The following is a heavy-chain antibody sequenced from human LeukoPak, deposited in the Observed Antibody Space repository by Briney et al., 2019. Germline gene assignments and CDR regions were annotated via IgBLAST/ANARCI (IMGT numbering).Heavy chain of an antibody. V-gene: IGHV4-34*01. CDR3: ARPSGGTPFKRFDY. J-gene: IGHJ4*02. Sequence: SETLSLTYAVYGGSFSDYNWTWIRQPPGKGLEWIGEIGHNASANYNPSLKGRVTISVDTSKNQFSLKLTSVTAADTAVYYCARPSGGTPFKRFDYWGQGTLVTVSS. CDR1: GGSFSDYN. CDR2: IGHNASA. D-gene: IGHD1-1*01.